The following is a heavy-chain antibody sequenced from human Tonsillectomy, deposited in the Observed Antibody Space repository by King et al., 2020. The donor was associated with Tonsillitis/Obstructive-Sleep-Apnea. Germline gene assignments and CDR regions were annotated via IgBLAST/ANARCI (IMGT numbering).Heavy chain of an antibody. D-gene: IGHD6-19*01. CDR3: AKDLIIAESGTPGDAFDI. CDR1: GFTFDDYA. J-gene: IGHJ3*02. Sequence: VQLVQSGGGLVQPGRSLRLSCAASGFTFDDYAMYWVRQAPGKGLEWVSGISWNSGTIAYADSVNGRFTISRDNAKNSLYLQMNSLRTEDTALYHCAKDLIIAESGTPGDAFDIWGQGTMVTVSS. CDR2: ISWNSGTI. V-gene: IGHV3-9*01.